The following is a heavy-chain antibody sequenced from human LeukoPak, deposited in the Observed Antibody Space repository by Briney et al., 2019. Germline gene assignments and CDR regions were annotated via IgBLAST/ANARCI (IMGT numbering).Heavy chain of an antibody. CDR3: ARVPTPIASKWFDP. D-gene: IGHD2-21*01. Sequence: GGSLRLSCAASGFTFSRNWMSWVRQAPGKGLEWVASINQDGSEKYYVDSVKGRFTISRDNAKDSLYLQMNSLRAEDTAVYYCARVPTPIASKWFDPWGQGTLVTVSS. J-gene: IGHJ5*02. V-gene: IGHV3-7*01. CDR2: INQDGSEK. CDR1: GFTFSRNW.